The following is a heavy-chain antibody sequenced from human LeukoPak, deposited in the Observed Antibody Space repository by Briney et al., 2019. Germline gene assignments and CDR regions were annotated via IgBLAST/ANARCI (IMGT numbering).Heavy chain of an antibody. J-gene: IGHJ6*03. Sequence: GGSLRLSCTVSGFTFGDYAMSWVRQAPGKGLEWVGFIRTKAYGGTTEYTASVKGRFTISRDDSKSIAYLQMNSLKTEDTAVYYCTRAQFPSYYYYYYMDVWGKGTTVTVSS. CDR1: GFTFGDYA. CDR2: IRTKAYGGTT. V-gene: IGHV3-49*04. CDR3: TRAQFPSYYYYYYMDV. D-gene: IGHD4-11*01.